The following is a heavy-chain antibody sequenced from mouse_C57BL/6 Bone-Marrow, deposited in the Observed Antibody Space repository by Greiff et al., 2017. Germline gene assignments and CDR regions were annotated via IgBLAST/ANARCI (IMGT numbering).Heavy chain of an antibody. CDR2: TSYDGSN. CDR3: ARECPLPTLHY. J-gene: IGHJ2*01. V-gene: IGHV3-6*01. CDR1: GYSITSGYY. D-gene: IGHD1-1*01. Sequence: ESGPGLVKPSQSLSLTCPVTGYSITSGYYWYWIRQFPGNKLEWMGYTSYDGSNKYNPSLKNRITITRDTSKNQFFLKLNTLTTEDTATYCCARECPLPTLHYWGQGTTGTVSS.